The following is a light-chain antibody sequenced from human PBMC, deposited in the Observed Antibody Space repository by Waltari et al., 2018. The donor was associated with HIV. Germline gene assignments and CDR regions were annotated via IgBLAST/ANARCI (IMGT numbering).Light chain of an antibody. CDR1: QSISSW. CDR2: RAS. J-gene: IGKJ5*01. CDR3: QHYDTYPIS. Sequence: ASVGDRVTITCRASQSISSWLAWYQQKPGKAPKLLIYRASILQSGVSSRFSGSGSGTEFTLTVNSLQPDDFATYYCQHYDTYPISFGQGTRLEI. V-gene: IGKV1-5*03.